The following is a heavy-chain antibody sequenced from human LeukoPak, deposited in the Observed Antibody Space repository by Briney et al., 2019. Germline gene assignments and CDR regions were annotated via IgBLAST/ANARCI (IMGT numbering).Heavy chain of an antibody. D-gene: IGHD3-22*01. CDR3: ARDLDYYDSSAHWGVDY. CDR2: FNWNGGST. Sequence: PGGSLRLSCAASGFTFDDYGISWVRQAPGKGLEWVSGFNWNGGSTGYADSVKGRFTISRDNAKNSLYLQMNSLRAEDTALYYCARDLDYYDSSAHWGVDYWGQGTLVTVSS. V-gene: IGHV3-20*04. CDR1: GFTFDDYG. J-gene: IGHJ4*02.